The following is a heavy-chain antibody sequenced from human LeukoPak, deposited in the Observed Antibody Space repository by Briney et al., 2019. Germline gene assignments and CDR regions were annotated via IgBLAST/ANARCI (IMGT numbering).Heavy chain of an antibody. V-gene: IGHV3-21*01. D-gene: IGHD4-17*01. CDR1: VFTFINYS. CDR3: ACLRGPSDY. Sequence: GGSLRLSCTASVFTFINYSMNWVRQAPGKGLEWVSSINTNSAFIYYADSLRGRFTISRDNTKNSLYLQMDSLTADDTAVYFCACLRGPSDYWGQGTLVTVSS. J-gene: IGHJ4*02. CDR2: INTNSAFI.